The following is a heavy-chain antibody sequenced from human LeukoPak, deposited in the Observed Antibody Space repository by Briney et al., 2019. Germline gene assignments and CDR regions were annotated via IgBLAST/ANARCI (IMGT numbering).Heavy chain of an antibody. CDR3: AKDQKRGYSYGYLFYYYYMDV. D-gene: IGHD5-18*01. Sequence: GGSLRLSCAASGFTFSTYGMHWVRQAPGKGLEWVAFVRYDGSKKYYTSSVKGRFTISRDNSKNTLYLQMNSLRAEDTAVYYCAKDQKRGYSYGYLFYYYYMDVWAKGPRSPSP. V-gene: IGHV3-30*02. CDR2: VRYDGSKK. CDR1: GFTFSTYG. J-gene: IGHJ6*03.